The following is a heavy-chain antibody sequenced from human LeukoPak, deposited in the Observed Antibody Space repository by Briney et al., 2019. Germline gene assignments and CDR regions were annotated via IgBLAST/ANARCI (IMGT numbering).Heavy chain of an antibody. Sequence: SETLSLTCAVYGGSFSGYYWSWIRQPPGKGLEWIGEINHSGSTNYNPTLKSRVTISVDTSKNQFSLKLSSVTAADTAVYYCARRFDPWGQGTLVTVSS. CDR1: GGSFSGYY. J-gene: IGHJ5*02. V-gene: IGHV4-34*01. CDR2: INHSGST. CDR3: ARRFDP.